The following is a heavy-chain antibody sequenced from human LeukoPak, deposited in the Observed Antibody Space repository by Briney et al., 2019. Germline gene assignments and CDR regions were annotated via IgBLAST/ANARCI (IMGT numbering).Heavy chain of an antibody. CDR2: INHSGST. CDR1: GGSFSGYY. D-gene: IGHD2-21*02. CDR3: ARATATVDY. Sequence: SETLSLTCAVYGGSFSGYYWSWIRQPPGKGLEWIGEINHSGSTNYNPSLKSRVTISVDTSKNQFSLKLSSVTAADTAVYYCARATATVDYWGQGTLVTVSS. V-gene: IGHV4-34*01. J-gene: IGHJ4*02.